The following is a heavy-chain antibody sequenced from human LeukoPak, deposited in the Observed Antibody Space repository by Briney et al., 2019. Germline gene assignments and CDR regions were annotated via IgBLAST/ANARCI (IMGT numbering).Heavy chain of an antibody. J-gene: IGHJ4*02. D-gene: IGHD2-15*01. CDR2: ISNNGGYT. V-gene: IGHV3-23*01. CDR1: GFTFSSSA. Sequence: GGSLRLSCAASGFTFSSSAMSWVRQAPGKGLEWVSAISNNGGYTYYADSVQGRFTISRDNSKNMLCLQMNSLRAEDTAVYYCAKQLGYCSDGSCYFPYWGQGTLVTVSS. CDR3: AKQLGYCSDGSCYFPY.